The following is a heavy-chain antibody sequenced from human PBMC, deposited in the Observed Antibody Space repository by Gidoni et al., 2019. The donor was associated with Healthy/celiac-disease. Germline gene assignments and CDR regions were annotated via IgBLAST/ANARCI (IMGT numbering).Heavy chain of an antibody. J-gene: IGHJ4*02. Sequence: EVQLLESGGGLVQPGGSLRLSCAASGFTVSSYAMSWVRQAPGKGLEGVSANSGSGGSTYYADSVKGRFTISRDNSKNTLYLQMNSLRAEDTAVYYCAKVAVAGIKRDYFDYWGQGTLVTVSS. CDR3: AKVAVAGIKRDYFDY. D-gene: IGHD6-19*01. CDR1: GFTVSSYA. V-gene: IGHV3-23*01. CDR2: NSGSGGST.